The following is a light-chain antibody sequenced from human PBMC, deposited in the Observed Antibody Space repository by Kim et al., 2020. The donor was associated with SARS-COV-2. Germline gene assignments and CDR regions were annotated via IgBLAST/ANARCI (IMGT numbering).Light chain of an antibody. Sequence: SPGQTARITCSGDTLPEKQTFWYQQKSGQARLLVIYKDNERPSGIPGRFSGSSSGTTVTLTISGVQAEDDADYYCQSADGSGTYVFGTGTKVTVL. CDR3: QSADGSGTYV. CDR1: TLPEKQ. V-gene: IGLV3-25*03. J-gene: IGLJ1*01. CDR2: KDN.